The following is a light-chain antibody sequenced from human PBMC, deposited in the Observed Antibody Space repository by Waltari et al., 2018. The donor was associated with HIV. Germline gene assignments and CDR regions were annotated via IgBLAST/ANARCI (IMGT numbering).Light chain of an antibody. CDR2: LAS. CDR1: QSSRLINGYNY. CDR3: MHALQRPPIT. V-gene: IGKV2-28*01. Sequence: DILRTQSPLPLPVIPGETPSISCTSNQSSRLINGYNYWDWDLPKPGPAPQLLIELASNRASRAPDSGSGCGSGTDFTLNIIRVEAEDVGVYYRMHALQRPPITFGQGTRLEIK. J-gene: IGKJ5*01.